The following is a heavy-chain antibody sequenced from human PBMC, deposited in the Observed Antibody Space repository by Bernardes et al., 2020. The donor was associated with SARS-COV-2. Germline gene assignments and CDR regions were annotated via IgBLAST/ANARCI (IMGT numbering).Heavy chain of an antibody. CDR2: ITGTGGTT. CDR1: GFTFSSFA. CDR3: AKLDSIGSFWGSNQPNPGFDY. V-gene: IGHV3-23*01. D-gene: IGHD3-16*02. Sequence: GGSLRLSCEASGFTFSSFAMGWVRQAPGRGQEWVSGITGTGGTTYYADSVKGRFTISRDNSKNTLFLQMNSLRVEDTAAYLCAKLDSIGSFWGSNQPNPGFDYWGQGTLVTVSS. J-gene: IGHJ4*02.